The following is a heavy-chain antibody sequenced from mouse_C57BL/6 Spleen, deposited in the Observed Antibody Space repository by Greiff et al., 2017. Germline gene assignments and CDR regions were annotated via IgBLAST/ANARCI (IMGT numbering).Heavy chain of an antibody. J-gene: IGHJ1*03. CDR3: AREREVYWYFDV. CDR1: GYTFTSYN. V-gene: IGHV1-12*01. CDR2: ISPGNGDT. Sequence: QVQLQPSGAELVRPGASVKISCKASGYTFTSYNLHWVKQTPRQGLAWIGAISPGNGDTSYNQKFKGKATLTVDKSSSTAYMQLSSLTSEDSAVYFCAREREVYWYFDVWGTGTTVTVSS.